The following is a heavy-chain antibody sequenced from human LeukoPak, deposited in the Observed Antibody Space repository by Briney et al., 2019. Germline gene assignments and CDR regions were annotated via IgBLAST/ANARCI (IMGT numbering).Heavy chain of an antibody. CDR1: GFTFSTYW. CDR2: IKQDGSEK. J-gene: IGHJ5*02. Sequence: GGSLRLSCAASGFTFSTYWMGWVRQAPGKGLEWVANIKQDGSEKFYVDSVKGRFTISRDNTKNSLYLQMNSLRAEDTAVYYCARGQQLVRWFAPWGQETLVTVSS. V-gene: IGHV3-7*01. CDR3: ARGQQLVRWFAP. D-gene: IGHD6-13*01.